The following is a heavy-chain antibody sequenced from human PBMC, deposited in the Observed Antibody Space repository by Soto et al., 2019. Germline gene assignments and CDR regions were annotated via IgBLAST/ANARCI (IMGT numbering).Heavy chain of an antibody. J-gene: IGHJ4*02. CDR1: GGTFSSYA. CDR3: ARLGASTQADYDYVWGSYRPNYFDY. D-gene: IGHD3-16*02. V-gene: IGHV1-69*01. CDR2: IIPIFGTA. Sequence: QVQLVQSGAEVKKPGSSVKVSCKASGGTFSSYAISWVRQAPGQGLEWMGGIIPIFGTANYAQKFQGRVTITADESTSTAYMELSSLRSEDTAVYYCARLGASTQADYDYVWGSYRPNYFDYRGQGTLVTVSS.